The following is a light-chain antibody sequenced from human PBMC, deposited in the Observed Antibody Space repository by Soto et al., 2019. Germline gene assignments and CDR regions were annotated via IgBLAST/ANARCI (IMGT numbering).Light chain of an antibody. CDR3: LQYDGWPLT. V-gene: IGKV3-15*01. J-gene: IGKJ5*01. CDR1: QSVSST. Sequence: EVVLTQSPVALSLSPGGRATLSFRASQSVSSTLLTWYQQKPGQAPRLLIYGASTRATGIPARFSGDGSGTEFTLTIDSLQSEDFVVYYCLQYDGWPLTFGQGTRLEIK. CDR2: GAS.